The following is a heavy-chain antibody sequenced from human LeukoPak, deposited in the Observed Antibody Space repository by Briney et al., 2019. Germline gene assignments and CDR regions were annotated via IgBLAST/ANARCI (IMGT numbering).Heavy chain of an antibody. V-gene: IGHV1-2*06. D-gene: IGHD1-26*01. CDR3: ARDLYSGSYFYYFDY. CDR1: GYTFTGYY. CDR2: INPNSGGT. J-gene: IGHJ4*02. Sequence: ASVKVSCKASGYTFTGYYMYWVRQAPGQGLEWMGRINPNSGGTNYAQKFQGRVTMTRDTSISTAYMELSRLRSDDTAVYYCARDLYSGSYFYYFDYWGQGTLVTVSS.